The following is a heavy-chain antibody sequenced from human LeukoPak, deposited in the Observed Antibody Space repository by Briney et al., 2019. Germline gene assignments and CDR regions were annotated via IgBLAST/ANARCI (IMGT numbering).Heavy chain of an antibody. Sequence: GGSLRLSCAASGFTFSSYGMHWVRQAPGKGLEWVAFLRYDGSNKYYADSVKGRFTISRDNSKNTLYLQMNSLRAEDTAVYYCAKDRVTIFGVVLDAFDIWGQGTMVTVSS. CDR3: AKDRVTIFGVVLDAFDI. D-gene: IGHD3-3*01. J-gene: IGHJ3*02. CDR2: LRYDGSNK. CDR1: GFTFSSYG. V-gene: IGHV3-30*02.